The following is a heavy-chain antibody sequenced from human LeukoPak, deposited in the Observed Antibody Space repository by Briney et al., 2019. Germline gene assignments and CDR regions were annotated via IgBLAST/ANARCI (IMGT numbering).Heavy chain of an antibody. V-gene: IGHV3-23*01. Sequence: GGSLTLSCAASGFTFSSYAMSWIRQAAGKGLEWVPAISGSGGSTYYADSVKGRFTISRDNSKNTLYLQMNSLRAEDTAVYYCARKKIYGDYVAYYYYMDVWGKGTTVTVSS. CDR2: ISGSGGST. J-gene: IGHJ6*03. CDR1: GFTFSSYA. CDR3: ARKKIYGDYVAYYYYMDV. D-gene: IGHD4-17*01.